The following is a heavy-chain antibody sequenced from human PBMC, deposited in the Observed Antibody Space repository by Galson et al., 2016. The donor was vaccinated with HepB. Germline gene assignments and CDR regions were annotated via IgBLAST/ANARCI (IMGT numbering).Heavy chain of an antibody. Sequence: SETLSLTCTVSVGSVSGYFWSWIRQPPGKGLEWLGYIHYTGNTNYNPALKNRVTISVDTSKDQFSLKLNSATAADTAVYFCARCDMAGTFYYGLDVWGQGTMVIVSS. D-gene: IGHD3-10*01. V-gene: IGHV4-59*02. CDR2: IHYTGNT. CDR1: VGSVSGYF. J-gene: IGHJ6*02. CDR3: ARCDMAGTFYYGLDV.